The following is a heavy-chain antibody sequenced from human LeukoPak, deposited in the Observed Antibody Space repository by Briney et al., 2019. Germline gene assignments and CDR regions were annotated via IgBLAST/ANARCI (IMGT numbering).Heavy chain of an antibody. Sequence: ASVKVSCKASGYNFTSYGISWVRQAPGQGLEWMGWISAYNGNTNYAQKLQGRVTMTTDTSTSTAYMELRSLRSDDTAVYYCARDGQYYDSSGYRPDYWGQGTLVTVSS. D-gene: IGHD3-22*01. V-gene: IGHV1-18*01. J-gene: IGHJ4*02. CDR2: ISAYNGNT. CDR3: ARDGQYYDSSGYRPDY. CDR1: GYNFTSYG.